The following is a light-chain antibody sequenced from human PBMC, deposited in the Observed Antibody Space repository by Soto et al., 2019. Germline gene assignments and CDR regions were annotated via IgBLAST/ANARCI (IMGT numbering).Light chain of an antibody. CDR2: GAS. CDR1: QTVRNN. V-gene: IGKV3-15*01. CDR3: QQYNNLWT. J-gene: IGKJ1*01. Sequence: LAPGPLSSTQRERATLYCRASQTVRNNYLAWYQQKPGQAPRLLIYGASTRATGIPARFSGSGSGTEFTLTISSLQSEDFAVYYCQQYNNLWTFGQGT.